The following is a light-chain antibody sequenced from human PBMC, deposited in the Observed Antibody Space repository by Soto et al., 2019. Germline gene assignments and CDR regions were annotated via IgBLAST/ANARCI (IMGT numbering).Light chain of an antibody. Sequence: EIVLTQSPGTLSLSPGERATLSCGASQSVSSDYLAWYLQKPGQAPRLLIYGASTRATGIPDRFSGSGSGTDFTLTISRLEPEDFAVYYCQQYGRSLWTFGQGTKVEIK. CDR3: QQYGRSLWT. V-gene: IGKV3-20*01. CDR2: GAS. J-gene: IGKJ1*01. CDR1: QSVSSDY.